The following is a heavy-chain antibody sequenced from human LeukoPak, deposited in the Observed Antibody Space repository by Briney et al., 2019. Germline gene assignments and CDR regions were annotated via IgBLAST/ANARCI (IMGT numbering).Heavy chain of an antibody. D-gene: IGHD2-15*01. J-gene: IGHJ5*02. V-gene: IGHV3-23*01. Sequence: GGSLRLSCAASGFPFSSHAMSGVRQPPGKGLEWVAAISNGKTYYADSVRGRFAISRDDSTNTVYLHMNSLRDEDTALYHCVREAGYCAPVCVKTNWFDPWGQGTLVTVSS. CDR1: GFPFSSHA. CDR2: ISNGKT. CDR3: VREAGYCAPVCVKTNWFDP.